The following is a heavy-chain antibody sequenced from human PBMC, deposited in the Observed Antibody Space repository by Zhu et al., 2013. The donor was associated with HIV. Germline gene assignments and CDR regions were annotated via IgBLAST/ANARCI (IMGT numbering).Heavy chain of an antibody. J-gene: IGHJ6*02. V-gene: IGHV1-18*01. CDR3: AGNFWNGYYFYYGTGV. CDR2: IRADNSNT. D-gene: IGHD3-3*01. Sequence: QVQLVQSGAEMKQPGASVTVSCQASGYTLPGYGINWVRQAPGQGLEWMGWIRADNSNTEYAQKFQGRVSMTTDTSRTTAYLELRSLRSDDTAVYYCAGNFWNGYYFYYGTGVWGQGTTVTVS. CDR1: GYTLPGYG.